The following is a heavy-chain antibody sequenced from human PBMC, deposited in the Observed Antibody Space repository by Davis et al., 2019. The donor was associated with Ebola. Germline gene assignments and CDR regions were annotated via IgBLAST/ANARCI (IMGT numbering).Heavy chain of an antibody. CDR2: IWYDGSNK. D-gene: IGHD2-2*02. Sequence: GGSLRLSCAVSGVTFRSYGMHWVRQAPGKGLEWVAVIWYDGSNKYYADPVKGRFTISRDNSKNSLYLQMNSLRTEDTALYYCAKDQDIVVVPAAIEVGGFDYWGQGTLVTVSS. CDR1: GVTFRSYG. J-gene: IGHJ4*02. CDR3: AKDQDIVVVPAAIEVGGFDY. V-gene: IGHV3-33*03.